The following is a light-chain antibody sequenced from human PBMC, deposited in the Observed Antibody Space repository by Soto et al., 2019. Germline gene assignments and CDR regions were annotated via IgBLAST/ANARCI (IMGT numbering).Light chain of an antibody. CDR3: QQYGGSVPWT. J-gene: IGKJ1*01. Sequence: IVLTQSPGTLSLSPGETATLSCRASESLSPHSIAWYQQKPGQAPRLLIYGASTRATGIPDRFTGSGSGTDFTLTITRLEPEDFAVYYCQQYGGSVPWTFGQGTKVE. V-gene: IGKV3-20*01. CDR2: GAS. CDR1: ESLSPHS.